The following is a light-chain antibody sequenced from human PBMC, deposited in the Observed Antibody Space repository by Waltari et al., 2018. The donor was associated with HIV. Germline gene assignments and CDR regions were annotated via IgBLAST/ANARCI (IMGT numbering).Light chain of an antibody. V-gene: IGKV3-15*01. CDR1: QSVSTT. CDR2: GAS. J-gene: IGKJ2*03. Sequence: QSVSTTLAWYQQRPGQAPRVLIYGASTRATGIPARFSGSGSGTEFTLTISSLQSEDSAVYYCLQSDNWPYSFGQGTKLEIK. CDR3: LQSDNWPYS.